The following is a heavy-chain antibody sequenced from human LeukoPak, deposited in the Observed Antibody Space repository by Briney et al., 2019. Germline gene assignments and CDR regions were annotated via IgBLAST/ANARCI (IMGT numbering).Heavy chain of an antibody. Sequence: PGGSLRLSCAASGFTFSSYATSWVRQAPGKGLEWVSAISGSGGSTYYADSVKGRFTISRDNSKNTLYLQMNSLRAEDTAVYYCAKGWNNWNDGDAFDIWGQGTMVTVSS. CDR2: ISGSGGST. J-gene: IGHJ3*02. CDR3: AKGWNNWNDGDAFDI. CDR1: GFTFSSYA. D-gene: IGHD1-20*01. V-gene: IGHV3-23*01.